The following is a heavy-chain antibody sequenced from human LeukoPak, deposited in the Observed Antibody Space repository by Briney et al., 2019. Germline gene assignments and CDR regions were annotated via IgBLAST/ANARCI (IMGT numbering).Heavy chain of an antibody. CDR1: GGTFSSYA. V-gene: IGHV1-69*04. CDR3: ARDPGGYSYYYYGMDV. Sequence: GSSVKVSCKASGGTFSSYAISWVRQAPGQGLEWMGRIIPILGIANYAQKFQGRVTITADKSTSTAYMELSSLRPEDTAVYYCARDPGGYSYYYYGMDVWGQGTTVTVSS. D-gene: IGHD5-12*01. J-gene: IGHJ6*02. CDR2: IIPILGIA.